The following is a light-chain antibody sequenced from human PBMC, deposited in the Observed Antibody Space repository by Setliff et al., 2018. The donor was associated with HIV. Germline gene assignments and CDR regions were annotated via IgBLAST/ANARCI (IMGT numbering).Light chain of an antibody. V-gene: IGLV2-23*02. CDR3: CSYAGSSAPVV. Sequence: QSVLTQPASVSGSPGQAITISCTGTSNDVGRYNLVSWYQQYPGKAPKVIIYEVIKRPSGVSSRFSGSKSGNTASLTISGLQAEDEADFYCCSYAGSSAPVVLGGGTKVTVL. J-gene: IGLJ3*02. CDR1: SNDVGRYNL. CDR2: EVI.